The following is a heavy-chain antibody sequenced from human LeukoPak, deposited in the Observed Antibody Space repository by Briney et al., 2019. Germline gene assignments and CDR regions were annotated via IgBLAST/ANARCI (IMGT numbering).Heavy chain of an antibody. V-gene: IGHV3-7*04. J-gene: IGHJ4*02. CDR2: IKQDGGEI. CDR1: GFTFSSFW. D-gene: IGHD2-2*01. CDR3: ARGPAAYYFDF. Sequence: GGSLSLSCAASGFTFSSFWMTWVRQAPGKGLEWVAVIKQDGGEIYFVDSMRGRFTISRDNTKNSLFLQVNNLRAEDTAVYYCARGPAAYYFDFWGQGTLVTVSS.